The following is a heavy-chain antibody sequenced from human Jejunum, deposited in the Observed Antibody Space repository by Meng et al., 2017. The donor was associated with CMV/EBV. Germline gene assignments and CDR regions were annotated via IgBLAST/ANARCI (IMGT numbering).Heavy chain of an antibody. J-gene: IGHJ4*02. V-gene: IGHV3-23*01. CDR1: GLTFSRYS. CDR3: ANWGGMGSGWYGPFDF. CDR2: ISSSGGNT. Sequence: SGLTFSRYSMSGVRQAPGKGRAWVSNISSSGGNTYYAASVKGRFTISRDNPKNTLYLQMNSLRAEDTAVYFCANWGGMGSGWYGPFDFWGQGTLVTVSS. D-gene: IGHD6-19*01.